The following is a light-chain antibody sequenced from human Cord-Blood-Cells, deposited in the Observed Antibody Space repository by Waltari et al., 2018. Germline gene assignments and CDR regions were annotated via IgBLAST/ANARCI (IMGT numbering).Light chain of an antibody. J-gene: IGLJ3*02. CDR2: EVS. CDR3: CSYAGSRTPWV. Sequence: QSALTQPASVSGSPGQSITISCTGTSSDVGSYNLVSWYQQHPGKAPKLMIYEVSKRPPGVSNRFSGSKSGNTASLTISGLQAEDEADYYCCSYAGSRTPWVFGGGTKLTVL. CDR1: SSDVGSYNL. V-gene: IGLV2-23*02.